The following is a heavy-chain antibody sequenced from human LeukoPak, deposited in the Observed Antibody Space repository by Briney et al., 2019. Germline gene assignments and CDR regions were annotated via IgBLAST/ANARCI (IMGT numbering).Heavy chain of an antibody. J-gene: IGHJ6*02. V-gene: IGHV4-59*12. CDR3: ARLKGDRSGSYYYGMDV. CDR2: IYDRGST. D-gene: IGHD2-21*02. CDR1: GGFTGNYY. Sequence: SETLSLTSTVSGGFTGNYYCSWIRQPPGKGLEWIGYIYDRGSTKYNPSLRSRVTISLDTSRNRFSLRLSSVTAAYTVVYYCARLKGDRSGSYYYGMDVWGQGTTVTVSS.